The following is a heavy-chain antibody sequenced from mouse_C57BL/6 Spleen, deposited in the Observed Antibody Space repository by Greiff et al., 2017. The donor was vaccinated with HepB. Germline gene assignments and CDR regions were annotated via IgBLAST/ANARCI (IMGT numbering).Heavy chain of an antibody. Sequence: EVNVVESGGGLVQPGGSLSLSCAASGFTFTDYYMSWVRQPPGKALEWLGFIRNKANGYTTEYSASVKGRFTISRDNSQSILYLQMNALRAEDSATYYCARSAYYIPWFAYWGQGTLVTVSA. V-gene: IGHV7-3*01. D-gene: IGHD2-12*01. J-gene: IGHJ3*01. CDR2: IRNKANGYTT. CDR3: ARSAYYIPWFAY. CDR1: GFTFTDYY.